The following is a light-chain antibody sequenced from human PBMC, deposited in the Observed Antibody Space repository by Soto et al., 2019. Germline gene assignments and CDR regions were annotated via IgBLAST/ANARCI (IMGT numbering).Light chain of an antibody. Sequence: DIVLTQSPGTLSLSPGDRATLSCRASQSVSSIFLAWYQQKPGQSPRLLIYGASSRATGIPDRFSGSGSGTDFTLTISRLEPVDFAVYYCQQYGSSPRTFGQGTKVEIK. CDR2: GAS. CDR1: QSVSSIF. J-gene: IGKJ1*01. V-gene: IGKV3-20*01. CDR3: QQYGSSPRT.